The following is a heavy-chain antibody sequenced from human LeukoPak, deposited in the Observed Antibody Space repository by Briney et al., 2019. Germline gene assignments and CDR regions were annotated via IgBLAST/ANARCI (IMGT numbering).Heavy chain of an antibody. D-gene: IGHD1-26*01. Sequence: SETLSLTCAVSGYSISSGYYWGWIRQPPGKGLEYIGSIYRSGNSYYNPSLKSRVAISVDTSKNQFSLKLSSVTAADTAVYHCARVPIMGSGTYSNWYSDLWGRGTLVTVSS. J-gene: IGHJ2*01. V-gene: IGHV4-38-2*01. CDR2: IYRSGNS. CDR1: GYSISSGYY. CDR3: ARVPIMGSGTYSNWYSDL.